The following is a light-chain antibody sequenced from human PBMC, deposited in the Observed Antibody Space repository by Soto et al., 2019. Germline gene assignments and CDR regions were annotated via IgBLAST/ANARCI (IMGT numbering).Light chain of an antibody. V-gene: IGLV2-14*01. J-gene: IGLJ1*01. CDR1: SSDVGGSKY. Sequence: QSVLTEPPCVSWSPGHSITISCTGTSSDVGGSKYFSLYQQQPGKAPKIIIYEVCHRPSGVSNRFSVSKSGNTASLTISGLHAEDEADYYCISFTTYTTHVFGTGTKVTVL. CDR2: EVC. CDR3: ISFTTYTTHV.